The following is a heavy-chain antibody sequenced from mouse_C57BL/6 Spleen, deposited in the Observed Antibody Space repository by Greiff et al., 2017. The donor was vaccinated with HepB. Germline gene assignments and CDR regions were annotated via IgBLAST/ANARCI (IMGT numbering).Heavy chain of an antibody. CDR1: GFTFSNYW. CDR3: TGLLWSPSFDY. CDR2: IRLKSDNYAT. Sequence: EVKLVESGGGLVQPGGSMKLSCVASGFTFSNYWMNWVRQSPEKGLEWVAQIRLKSDNYATHYAESVKGRFTISRDDSKSSVYLQMNNLRAEDTGIYYCTGLLWSPSFDYWGQGTTLTVSS. J-gene: IGHJ2*01. V-gene: IGHV6-3*01. D-gene: IGHD2-1*01.